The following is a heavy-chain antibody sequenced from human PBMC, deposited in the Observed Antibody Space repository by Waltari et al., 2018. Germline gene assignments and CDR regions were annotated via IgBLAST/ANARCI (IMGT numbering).Heavy chain of an antibody. V-gene: IGHV3-30*01. D-gene: IGHD2-2*01. CDR2: ISYDGSNK. J-gene: IGHJ6*03. CDR1: GFTFNRNA. Sequence: QVQLVESGGGVVQPGRSLRLSCAASGFTFNRNAMHWVRQAPGQGLEWVAVISYDGSNKFYADSVKGRFSISRDNSKNTLYLQMNSLRSEDTAVYYCARDLIWGSTSYYYYYMDVWGKGTTVTVSS. CDR3: ARDLIWGSTSYYYYYMDV.